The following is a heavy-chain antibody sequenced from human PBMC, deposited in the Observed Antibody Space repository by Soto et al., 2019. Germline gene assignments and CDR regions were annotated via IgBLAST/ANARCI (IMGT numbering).Heavy chain of an antibody. D-gene: IGHD6-6*01. J-gene: IGHJ3*02. V-gene: IGHV3-13*01. Sequence: GGSLRLSCAASGFTFSSYDMHWVRQATGKGLEWVSAIGTAGDTYYPGSVKGRFTISRENAKNSLYLQMNSLRAGDTAVYYCARAGPSDAFDIWGQGTMVTVSS. CDR3: ARAGPSDAFDI. CDR1: GFTFSSYD. CDR2: IGTAGDT.